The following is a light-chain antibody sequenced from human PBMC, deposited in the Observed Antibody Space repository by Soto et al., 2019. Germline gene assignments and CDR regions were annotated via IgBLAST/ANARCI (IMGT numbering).Light chain of an antibody. CDR2: EVT. J-gene: IGLJ1*01. CDR1: SSDVGGYNF. V-gene: IGLV2-8*01. Sequence: QSALTQPPSASGFPGQSVTISCTGTSSDVGGYNFVSWYQQHPGKAPKLMIYEVTKRPSGVPDRFSGSKSGNTASLTVSGLQAEDEADYYCSSYAGTSDVFGTGTKLTVL. CDR3: SSYAGTSDV.